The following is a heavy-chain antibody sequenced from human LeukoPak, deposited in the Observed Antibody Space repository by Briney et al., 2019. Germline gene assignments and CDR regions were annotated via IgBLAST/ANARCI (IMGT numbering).Heavy chain of an antibody. CDR2: YDPEDGET. CDR1: GYTLTELS. D-gene: IGHD3-22*01. CDR3: ATVSGYYYDSSGYSLLY. V-gene: IGHV1-24*01. J-gene: IGHJ4*02. Sequence: ASVKVSCKVSGYTLTELSMHWVRQAPGKGLEWMGGYDPEDGETIYAQKFQGRVTMTEVTSTDTAYMELSSLRSEDTAVYYCATVSGYYYDSSGYSLLYWGQGTLVTVSS.